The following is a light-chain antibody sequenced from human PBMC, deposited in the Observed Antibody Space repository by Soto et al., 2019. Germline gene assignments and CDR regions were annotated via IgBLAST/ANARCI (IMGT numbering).Light chain of an antibody. CDR1: QSISSW. V-gene: IGKV1-5*01. Sequence: DIQMTQSPPTLSASVGDRVTITCRASQSISSWLAWYQQKPGKAPKLLIYDASSLESGVPSRFSGSGSGTEFTLTISSLQPDDFATYYCQQYNSYPCTFGQGTKVDIK. CDR2: DAS. J-gene: IGKJ1*01. CDR3: QQYNSYPCT.